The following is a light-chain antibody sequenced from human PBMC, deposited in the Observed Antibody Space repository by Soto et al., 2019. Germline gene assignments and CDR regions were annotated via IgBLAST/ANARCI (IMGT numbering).Light chain of an antibody. CDR1: RSDIGAGYR. CDR3: QSYDNTLSARYV. CDR2: GNS. V-gene: IGLV1-40*01. J-gene: IGLJ1*01. Sequence: QAVVTQPPSVSGAPGQRVTISCTGSRSDIGAGYRVRWYQQVPGAAPKLLIFGNSNRPSGVPDRFSGSKSGTSASLAITGLQADDEGDYYCQSYDNTLSARYVFGTGTKLTVL.